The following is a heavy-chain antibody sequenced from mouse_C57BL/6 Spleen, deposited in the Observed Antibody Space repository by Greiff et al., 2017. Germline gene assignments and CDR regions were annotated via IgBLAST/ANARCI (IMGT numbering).Heavy chain of an antibody. J-gene: IGHJ4*01. CDR1: GYSITSGYD. CDR2: ISYSGST. Sequence: EVKLQESGPGMVKPSQSLSLTCTVTGYSITSGYDWHWIRHFPGNKLEWMGYISYSGSTNYNPSLKSRISITHDTSKNHFFLKLNSVTTEDTATYYCARGGYYGSPYAMDYWGQGTSVTVSS. D-gene: IGHD1-1*01. V-gene: IGHV3-1*01. CDR3: ARGGYYGSPYAMDY.